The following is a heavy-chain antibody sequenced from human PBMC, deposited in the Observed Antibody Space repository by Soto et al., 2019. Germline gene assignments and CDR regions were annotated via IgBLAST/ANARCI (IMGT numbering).Heavy chain of an antibody. D-gene: IGHD4-4*01. Sequence: PGGSLRLSCAASGFRFSTYSMNWVRQAPGKGLEWLSYISSSSSTIYYADSVKGRFTISRDNAKDSLFLQMDSLRVEDTAVYYCARDRTIATWGQGTLVTVSS. CDR2: ISSSSSTI. CDR1: GFRFSTYS. CDR3: ARDRTIAT. J-gene: IGHJ4*02. V-gene: IGHV3-48*01.